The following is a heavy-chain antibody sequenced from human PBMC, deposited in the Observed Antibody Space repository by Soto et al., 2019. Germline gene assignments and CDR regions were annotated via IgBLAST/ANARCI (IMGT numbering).Heavy chain of an antibody. CDR2: ISGSGGRT. V-gene: IGHV3-23*01. CDR1: GFTFRSRA. Sequence: GGSLRLSCAASGFTFRSRAMGWVRQAPGMGQEWDSGISGSGGRTNYPDSVKGRFTISRDNSKNTLYLQMNSLRVEDTAIYYCVLPSRGCGSDICYAGLFDHWGQGALVPVSS. CDR3: VLPSRGCGSDICYAGLFDH. D-gene: IGHD2-2*01. J-gene: IGHJ4*02.